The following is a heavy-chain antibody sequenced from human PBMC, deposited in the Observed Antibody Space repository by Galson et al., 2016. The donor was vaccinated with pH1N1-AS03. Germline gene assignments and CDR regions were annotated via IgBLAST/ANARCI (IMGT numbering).Heavy chain of an antibody. J-gene: IGHJ4*02. CDR3: ARGLTYHFGSGSVF. CDR2: ISPIFGSA. D-gene: IGHD3-10*01. CDR1: GYPFIGYY. Sequence: SVKVSCKASGYPFIGYYMHWVRQAPGQGLEWMGGISPIFGSANHAQKFQGRVTITADIFTNTAYMELSGLSSEDTAVYYCARGLTYHFGSGSVFWGQGTLVTVSS. V-gene: IGHV1-69*06.